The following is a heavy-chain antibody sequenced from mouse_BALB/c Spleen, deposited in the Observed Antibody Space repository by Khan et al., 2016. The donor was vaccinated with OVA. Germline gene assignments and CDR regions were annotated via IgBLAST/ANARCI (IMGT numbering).Heavy chain of an antibody. J-gene: IGHJ1*01. CDR1: GFTFTDYY. CDR2: IRNKDKGYKT. Sequence: EVELVESGGGLVQPGGSLRLSCATSGFTFTDYYMSWVRQPPGKALEWLGFIRNKDKGYKTEYSASVKGRFTIARDNSQSTVYLQMNTLRAEDSVTYFCARKTVVGSYWYFDVWGAGTTVTVSS. D-gene: IGHD1-1*01. V-gene: IGHV7-3*02. CDR3: ARKTVVGSYWYFDV.